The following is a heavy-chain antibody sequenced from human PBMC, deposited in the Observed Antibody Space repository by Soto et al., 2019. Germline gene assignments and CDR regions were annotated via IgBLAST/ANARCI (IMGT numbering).Heavy chain of an antibody. CDR1: GYSFTVSY. Sequence: ASVKISCKASGYSFTVSYIHWVRQAPGQGLEWMGWINPSSGATKYAQNFQGRVTMTRVTSIRTAYMVLGSLRSGDTALYYCAKDPNIVVGIGGMDVHRQGTTV. J-gene: IGHJ6*02. D-gene: IGHD2-21*01. CDR3: AKDPNIVVGIGGMDV. V-gene: IGHV1-2*02. CDR2: INPSSGAT.